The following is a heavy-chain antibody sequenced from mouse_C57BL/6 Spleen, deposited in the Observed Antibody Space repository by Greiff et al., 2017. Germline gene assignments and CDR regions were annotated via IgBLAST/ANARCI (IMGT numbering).Heavy chain of an antibody. J-gene: IGHJ1*03. CDR3: AREGGYGSTYWYFDV. CDR2: IYPGDGDT. V-gene: IGHV1-80*01. D-gene: IGHD1-1*01. Sequence: QVQLQQSGAELVKPGASVKISCKASGYAFSSYCMNWVKQRPGKGLEWIGQIYPGDGDTNYNGKFKGKATLTADKSSSTAYMQLSSLTSEDSAVYFCAREGGYGSTYWYFDVWGTGTTVTVSS. CDR1: GYAFSSYC.